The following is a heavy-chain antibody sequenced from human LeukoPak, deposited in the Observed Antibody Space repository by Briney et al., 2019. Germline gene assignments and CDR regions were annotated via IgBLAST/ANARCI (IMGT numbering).Heavy chain of an antibody. D-gene: IGHD2/OR15-2a*01. Sequence: ASVKVSCKASGGTFSSYAISWVRQATGQGLEWMGRIIPILGIANYAQKFQGRVTITADKSTSTAYMELSSLRSGDTAVYYCARDINSVREDYYYYGMDVWGQGTTVTVSS. CDR3: ARDINSVREDYYYYGMDV. V-gene: IGHV1-69*04. J-gene: IGHJ6*02. CDR1: GGTFSSYA. CDR2: IIPILGIA.